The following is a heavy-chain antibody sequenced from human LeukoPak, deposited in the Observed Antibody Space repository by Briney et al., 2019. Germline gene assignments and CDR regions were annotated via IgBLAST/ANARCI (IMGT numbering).Heavy chain of an antibody. CDR1: GGTFSSSA. D-gene: IGHD5-24*01. Sequence: ASVKVSCKASGGTFSSSAISWVRQAPGQGLEWMGGIIPIFGTANYAQKFQGRVTITTDESTSTAYMELSSLRSEDTAVYYCARGFNGGYNFVCVAWGQGTLVTVSS. J-gene: IGHJ4*02. V-gene: IGHV1-69*05. CDR3: ARGFNGGYNFVCVA. CDR2: IIPIFGTA.